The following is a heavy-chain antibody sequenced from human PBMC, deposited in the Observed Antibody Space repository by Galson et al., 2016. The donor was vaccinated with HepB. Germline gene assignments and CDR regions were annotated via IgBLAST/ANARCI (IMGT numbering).Heavy chain of an antibody. CDR2: ISGSGGRT. D-gene: IGHD3-9*01. CDR3: AKDPDSDSQKQFHNDW. J-gene: IGHJ6*02. V-gene: IGHV3-23*01. Sequence: SLRLSCAASGFTFSNFAMSWVRQAPGKGLEWVSAISGSGGRTYYADSVKGRFTISRDNSKNTVFLQMNSLRAEDTAIYYCAKDPDSDSQKQFHNDWGGQGTTVTVSS. CDR1: GFTFSNFA.